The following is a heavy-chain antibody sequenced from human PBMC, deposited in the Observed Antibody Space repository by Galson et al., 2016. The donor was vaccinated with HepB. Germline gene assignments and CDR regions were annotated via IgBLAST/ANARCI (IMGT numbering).Heavy chain of an antibody. CDR3: AREGTYYDILTNYFPGDY. D-gene: IGHD3-9*01. CDR1: GFTFSSYW. CDR2: IKEDGSDK. V-gene: IGHV3-7*01. Sequence: SLRLSCAVSGFTFSSYWMSWVRQAPGKGLEWVANIKEDGSDKYYVDSVKGRFTISRDNAKNSLYLQMNSLRAEDTAVYYCAREGTYYDILTNYFPGDYWGQGTLVTVSS. J-gene: IGHJ4*02.